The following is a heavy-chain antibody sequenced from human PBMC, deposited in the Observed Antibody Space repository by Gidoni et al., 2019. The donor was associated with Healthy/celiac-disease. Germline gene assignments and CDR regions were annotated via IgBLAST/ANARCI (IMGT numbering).Heavy chain of an antibody. CDR1: GFTFDDYA. CDR2: ISWNSGSI. D-gene: IGHD6-13*01. CDR3: AKDRVIAAAGHYYYGMDV. Sequence: EVQLVESGGGLVQPGRSLRLSCAASGFTFDDYAMHWVRQAPGKGLEWVSGISWNSGSIGYADSVKGRFTISRDNAKNSLYLQMNSLRAEDTALYYCAKDRVIAAAGHYYYGMDVWGQGTTVTVSS. V-gene: IGHV3-9*01. J-gene: IGHJ6*02.